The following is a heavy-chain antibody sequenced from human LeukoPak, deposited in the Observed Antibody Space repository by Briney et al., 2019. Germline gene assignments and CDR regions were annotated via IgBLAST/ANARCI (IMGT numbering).Heavy chain of an antibody. V-gene: IGHV3-48*01. Sequence: GGSLRLSCAASGFTFSSHSMNWVRQAPGKGLEWISYISSDSTIIHYADSVKGRFTISRDNSKNTLYLQMNSLRAEDTAMYYCARVGDYGDYFDYWGQGTLVTVSS. CDR1: GFTFSSHS. D-gene: IGHD4-17*01. CDR3: ARVGDYGDYFDY. CDR2: ISSDSTII. J-gene: IGHJ4*02.